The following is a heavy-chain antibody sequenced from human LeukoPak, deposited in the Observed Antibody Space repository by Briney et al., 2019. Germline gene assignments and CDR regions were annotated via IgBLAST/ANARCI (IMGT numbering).Heavy chain of an antibody. J-gene: IGHJ5*02. D-gene: IGHD6-19*01. Sequence: SETLSLTCTVSGGSISSYYWSWIRQPAGKGLEWIGRIYSSGITSCNPSLKSRVTMSVDTSKNQFSLKLSSVTAADTAVYYCARDKSTAVAGSRFDPWGQGTLVTVSS. CDR3: ARDKSTAVAGSRFDP. V-gene: IGHV4-4*07. CDR2: IYSSGIT. CDR1: GGSISSYY.